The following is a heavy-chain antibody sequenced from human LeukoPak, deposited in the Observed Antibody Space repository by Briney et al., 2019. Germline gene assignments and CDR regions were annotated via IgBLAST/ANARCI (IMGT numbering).Heavy chain of an antibody. CDR3: ARAFRDRYSPDYYYYYMDV. CDR2: IYSGGST. V-gene: IGHV3-53*01. J-gene: IGHJ6*03. D-gene: IGHD1-14*01. Sequence: GGSLTLSCAASGFTVSSNYMSWVRQAPGKGLEWVSVIYSGGSTYYADSVKGRFTISRDNYKNTLYLQMNSLRAEDTAVYYCARAFRDRYSPDYYYYYMDVWGKGTTVTISS. CDR1: GFTVSSNY.